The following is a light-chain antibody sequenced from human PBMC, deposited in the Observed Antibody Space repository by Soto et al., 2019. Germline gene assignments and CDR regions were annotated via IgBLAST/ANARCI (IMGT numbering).Light chain of an antibody. Sequence: EIVLTQSPGTLSLSPGERATLSCRASESVSSSYLAWYQQKPGQAPRLLIYGASNRATGIPDRFGGSGSGPDFTLSISRLQPEDSAVKYYQQYAHFCTFGPETKVESK. CDR2: GAS. CDR1: ESVSSSY. CDR3: QQYAHFCT. V-gene: IGKV3-20*01. J-gene: IGKJ3*01.